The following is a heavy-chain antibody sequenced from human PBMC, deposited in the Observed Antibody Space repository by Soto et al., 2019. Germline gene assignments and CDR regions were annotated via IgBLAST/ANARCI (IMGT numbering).Heavy chain of an antibody. D-gene: IGHD3-10*01. Sequence: ETLSLTCAVSGGSLNDYYWSWIRQPAGKGLEWIGRIYTSGGTNYNPSLKSRVTMSVDTSKSQSSLKLSSVTAADTAVYYCARSNYRSGSYGYGLDVWGQGTTVTVSS. V-gene: IGHV4-4*07. J-gene: IGHJ6*02. CDR3: ARSNYRSGSYGYGLDV. CDR2: IYTSGGT. CDR1: GGSLNDYY.